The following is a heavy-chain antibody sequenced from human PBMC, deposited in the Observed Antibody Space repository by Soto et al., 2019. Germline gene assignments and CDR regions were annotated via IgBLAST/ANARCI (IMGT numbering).Heavy chain of an antibody. J-gene: IGHJ3*02. D-gene: IGHD5-18*01. V-gene: IGHV3-74*01. CDR2: INSDGSST. Sequence: EVQLVESGGGLVQPGGSLRLSCAASGFTFSSYWMHWVRQAPGKGLVWVSRINSDGSSTTYADSVKGRFTISRDNAKKPVYLEMNSLRAEDTAVYYCARPAMVRVGAFDIWGQGTMVTVSS. CDR1: GFTFSSYW. CDR3: ARPAMVRVGAFDI.